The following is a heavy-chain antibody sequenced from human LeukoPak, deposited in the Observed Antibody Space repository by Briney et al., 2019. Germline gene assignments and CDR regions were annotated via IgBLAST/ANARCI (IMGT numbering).Heavy chain of an antibody. V-gene: IGHV3-21*01. J-gene: IGHJ3*02. CDR3: ARDESLDAFDI. CDR1: GFTFSSYS. CDR2: ISSSSSYI. Sequence: GGSLRLSCAASGFTFSSYSMNWVRQAPGKGLEWVSSISSSSSYIYYADSVKGRFTISRDNAKNSLYLQMNSLRAEDTAVYYCARDESLDAFDIWGQGTIVTVSS.